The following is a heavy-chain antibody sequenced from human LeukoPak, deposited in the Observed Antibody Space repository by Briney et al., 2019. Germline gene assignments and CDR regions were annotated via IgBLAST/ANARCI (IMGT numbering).Heavy chain of an antibody. CDR1: GGSFSGYY. CDR2: INHSGST. D-gene: IGHD3-22*01. Sequence: MSSETLSPTCAVYGGSFSGYYWSWIRQPPGKGLEWIGEINHSGSTNYDPSLKSRVTISVDTSKNQFSLKLSSVTAADTAVYYCARGSGDSSGNFDYWGQGTLVTVSS. CDR3: ARGSGDSSGNFDY. J-gene: IGHJ4*02. V-gene: IGHV4-34*01.